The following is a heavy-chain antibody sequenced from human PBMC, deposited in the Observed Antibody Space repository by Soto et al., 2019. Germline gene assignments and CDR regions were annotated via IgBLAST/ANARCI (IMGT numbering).Heavy chain of an antibody. CDR1: GGSISSYY. Sequence: QVQLQESGPGLVKPSETLSLTCTVSGGSISSYYWSWIRQPPGKGLEWIGYIYYSGSTKYNHSLKSRVIISVDTSKNQFSLKLSSVTAADTAVYYCAKADYDILTGYPYYYYMDVWGKGTTVTVSS. CDR3: AKADYDILTGYPYYYYMDV. J-gene: IGHJ6*03. V-gene: IGHV4-59*01. CDR2: IYYSGST. D-gene: IGHD3-9*01.